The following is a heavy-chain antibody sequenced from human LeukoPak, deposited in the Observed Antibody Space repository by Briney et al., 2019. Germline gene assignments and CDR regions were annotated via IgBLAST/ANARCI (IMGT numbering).Heavy chain of an antibody. V-gene: IGHV4-34*01. Sequence: SETLSLTCAVYGGSFSGYYWSWIRQPPGKGPEWIGEINHSGSTNYNPSLKSRVTISVDTSKNQFSLKLTSVTAADTAVYYCTKGRGIWGQGTLVTVSS. CDR1: GGSFSGYY. CDR2: INHSGST. D-gene: IGHD3-10*01. CDR3: TKGRGI. J-gene: IGHJ4*02.